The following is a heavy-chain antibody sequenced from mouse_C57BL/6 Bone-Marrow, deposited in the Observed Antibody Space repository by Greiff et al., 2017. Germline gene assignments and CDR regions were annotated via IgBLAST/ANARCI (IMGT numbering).Heavy chain of an antibody. J-gene: IGHJ3*01. CDR3: ARSEKSYYCGSSAWFAY. CDR1: GYTFTSYG. D-gene: IGHD1-1*01. CDR2: IYPRSGNT. Sequence: QVQLQQSGAELARPGASVKLSCKASGYTFTSYGISWVKQRTGQGLEWIGEIYPRSGNTYYNEKFKGQATLTADKSSSTAYMELRSLTSEDAAVYFCARSEKSYYCGSSAWFAYWGQGTLVTVSA. V-gene: IGHV1-81*01.